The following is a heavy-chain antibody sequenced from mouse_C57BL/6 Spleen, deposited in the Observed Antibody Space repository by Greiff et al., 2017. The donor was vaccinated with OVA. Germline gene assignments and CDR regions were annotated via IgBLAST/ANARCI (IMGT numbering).Heavy chain of an antibody. Sequence: QVHVKQSGPELVKPGASVKLSCKASGYTFTSYDINWVKQRPGQGLEWIGWIYPRDGSTKYNEKFKGKATLTVDTSSSTAYMELHSLTSEDSAVYFCARSSYDYAYYFDYWGQGTTLTVSS. CDR2: IYPRDGST. J-gene: IGHJ2*01. CDR3: ARSSYDYAYYFDY. D-gene: IGHD2-4*01. CDR1: GYTFTSYD. V-gene: IGHV1-85*01.